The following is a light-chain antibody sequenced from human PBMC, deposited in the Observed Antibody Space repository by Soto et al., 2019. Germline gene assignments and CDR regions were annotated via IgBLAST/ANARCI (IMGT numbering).Light chain of an antibody. CDR1: QSVSSY. Sequence: EIVFTQSPATLSLSPCERATLSCRASQSVSSYLAWYQQKPGQAPRLLISDASNRATGIPARFSGSGSGTDFTLTISSLEPEDFAVYYCQHRSKWPVSFGQGTRLEIK. CDR2: DAS. V-gene: IGKV3-11*01. CDR3: QHRSKWPVS. J-gene: IGKJ5*01.